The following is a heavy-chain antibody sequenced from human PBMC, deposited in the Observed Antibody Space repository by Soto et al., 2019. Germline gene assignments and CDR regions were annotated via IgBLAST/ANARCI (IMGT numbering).Heavy chain of an antibody. CDR1: GYSFSGYW. D-gene: IGHD2-15*01. J-gene: IGHJ6*02. CDR2: IYPDDSDT. Sequence: PGESLKISCQGSGYSFSGYWLAWVRQTPGKGLELMGIIYPDDSDTTYSPSFQGQVTISADKSINTAYLQWNTLRASDTAIYYCTRPRAKEKGGNYYYYGMDVWGQGTTVTVSS. CDR3: TRPRAKEKGGNYYYYGMDV. V-gene: IGHV5-51*01.